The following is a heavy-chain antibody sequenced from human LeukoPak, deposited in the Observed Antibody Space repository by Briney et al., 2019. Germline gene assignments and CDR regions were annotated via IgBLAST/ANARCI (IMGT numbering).Heavy chain of an antibody. V-gene: IGHV4-59*01. D-gene: IGHD3-10*01. Sequence: SETLSLTCTVSGGSLSSYYWSWIRQPPGKGLEWIGYVYYSGSTYYNPSLKSRVTISVDTSKRQFSLKLSSVTAADTAVYYCARASVREPYYFDYWGQGTLVTVSS. CDR2: VYYSGST. CDR1: GGSLSSYY. J-gene: IGHJ4*02. CDR3: ARASVREPYYFDY.